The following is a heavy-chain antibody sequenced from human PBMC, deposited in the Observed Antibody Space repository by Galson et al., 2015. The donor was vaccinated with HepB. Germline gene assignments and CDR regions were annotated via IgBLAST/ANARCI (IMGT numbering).Heavy chain of an antibody. CDR2: IKQDGSEK. D-gene: IGHD3-16*02. CDR3: ARDHLSYVWGSYHILSTPYFDY. V-gene: IGHV3-7*03. CDR1: GFTFSSYW. Sequence: SLRLSCAASGFTFSSYWMSWVRQAPGKGLEWVANIKQDGSEKYYVDSVKGRFTISRDNAKNSLYLQMNSLRAEDTAVYYCARDHLSYVWGSYHILSTPYFDYWGQGTLVTVSS. J-gene: IGHJ4*02.